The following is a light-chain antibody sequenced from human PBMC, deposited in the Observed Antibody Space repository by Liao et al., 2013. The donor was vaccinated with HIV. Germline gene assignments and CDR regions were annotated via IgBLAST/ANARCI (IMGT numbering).Light chain of an antibody. J-gene: IGLJ3*02. CDR1: NIGSKS. Sequence: SYELTQPPSVSVAPGKTARITCGGNNIGSKSVHWYQQKPGQAPVLVIYKDSERPSGIPERFSGSSSGTTVTLTISGVQAEDAADYYCQSADSSGTYWVFGGGTKLTVL. CDR3: QSADSSGTYWV. V-gene: IGLV3-25*03. CDR2: KDS.